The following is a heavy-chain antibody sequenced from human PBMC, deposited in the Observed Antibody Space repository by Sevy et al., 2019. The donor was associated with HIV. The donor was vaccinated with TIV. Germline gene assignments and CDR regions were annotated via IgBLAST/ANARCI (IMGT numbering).Heavy chain of an antibody. V-gene: IGHV3-9*01. CDR2: ISWNSNKI. D-gene: IGHD3-16*01. CDR1: GFRFDDYA. J-gene: IGHJ6*02. CDR3: VKDLGGIETLDYYSYYGMDV. Sequence: GVSLRLSCVASGFRFDDYAMHWVRQVPGKSPEWVSGISWNSNKIGYADPVKGRFTISRDSARNSVYLQMSSLRPEDTALYYCVKDLGGIETLDYYSYYGMDVWGQGTTVTVSS.